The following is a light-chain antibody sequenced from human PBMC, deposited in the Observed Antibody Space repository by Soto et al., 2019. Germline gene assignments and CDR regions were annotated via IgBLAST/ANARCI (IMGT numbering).Light chain of an antibody. CDR2: GAS. V-gene: IGKV3-20*01. CDR3: QQYGTSPRT. J-gene: IGKJ1*01. CDR1: HSVSSDY. Sequence: EIVLTQSPGTLSLFPGERATLSCRASHSVSSDYLAWYQQKNGQAPRLLIHGASSRATGTPDRFSGSGSGTDFTLTISRPEPEDFAVYYCQQYGTSPRTFGQGTNVEIK.